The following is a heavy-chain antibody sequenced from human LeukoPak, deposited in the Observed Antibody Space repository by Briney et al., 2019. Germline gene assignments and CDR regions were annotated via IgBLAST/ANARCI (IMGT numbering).Heavy chain of an antibody. Sequence: ASETLSLTCTVSGGSLSSGSYYWSWVRQPPREGLEWVGDIYYSGSTNYNPSLKSRVTISVDTSKNQFSLKLSSVTAADTAVYYCARDQVVPAAMFVYYGMDVWGKGTTVTVSS. V-gene: IGHV4-61*01. CDR2: IYYSGST. CDR3: ARDQVVPAAMFVYYGMDV. CDR1: GGSLSSGSYY. J-gene: IGHJ6*04. D-gene: IGHD2-2*01.